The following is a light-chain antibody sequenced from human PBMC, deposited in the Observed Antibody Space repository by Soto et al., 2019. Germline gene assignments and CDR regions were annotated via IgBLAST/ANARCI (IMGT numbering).Light chain of an antibody. Sequence: EIVMTQSPATLSVSPGEDATLSCRASQSVGSSYLAWYLQKPGQAPRLLIYGASDRATGIPDRFSGSGSGTDFTLTITRLEPEDFAVYYCQQYHNTPITFGQGTRLEIK. CDR2: GAS. J-gene: IGKJ5*01. V-gene: IGKV3-20*01. CDR3: QQYHNTPIT. CDR1: QSVGSSY.